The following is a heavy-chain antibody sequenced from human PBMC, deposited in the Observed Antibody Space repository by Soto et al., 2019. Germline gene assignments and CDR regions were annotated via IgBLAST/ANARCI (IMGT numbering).Heavy chain of an antibody. CDR2: IGGTGGSS. CDR1: GFTFSSYA. J-gene: IGHJ5*02. V-gene: IGHV3-23*01. CDR3: AKDFNWNYAWFDP. D-gene: IGHD1-7*01. Sequence: GGSLRLSCAASGFTFSSYAMSWVRQAPGKGLEWVSTIGGTGGSSYYADSVKGRFTISRDNSKNTLYLQMNSLRAEDTAVYYCAKDFNWNYAWFDPWGQGTLVTVSS.